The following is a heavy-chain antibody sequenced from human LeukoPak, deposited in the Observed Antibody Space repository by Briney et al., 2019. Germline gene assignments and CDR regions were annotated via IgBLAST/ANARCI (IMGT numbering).Heavy chain of an antibody. CDR1: GLTFSSYA. CDR2: ISGSGGGT. CDR3: AKYASGSYFWTTFDY. V-gene: IGHV3-23*01. Sequence: GGSLRLSCAASGLTFSSYAMSWVRQAPGKGLEWVSAISGSGGGTHYADSVQGRFTISRDNSKNTLYLQMNSLRAEDTAVYYCAKYASGSYFWTTFDYWGQGTLVTVSS. D-gene: IGHD3-10*01. J-gene: IGHJ4*02.